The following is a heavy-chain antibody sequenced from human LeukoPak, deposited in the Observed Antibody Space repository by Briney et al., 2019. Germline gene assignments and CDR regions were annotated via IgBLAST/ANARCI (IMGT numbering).Heavy chain of an antibody. CDR3: ARDIRITGTTVSYYYYNMDV. Sequence: GGSLRFSCAASGFTFSRYGMHWVRHAPGKGLVWVSRINSDGSSTSYADYVKGRFTISRDNAKNTLYLQMNSLRAEDTAVYYCARDIRITGTTVSYYYYNMDVWGQGTTVTVSS. V-gene: IGHV3-74*01. CDR1: GFTFSRYG. J-gene: IGHJ6*02. CDR2: INSDGSST. D-gene: IGHD1-7*01.